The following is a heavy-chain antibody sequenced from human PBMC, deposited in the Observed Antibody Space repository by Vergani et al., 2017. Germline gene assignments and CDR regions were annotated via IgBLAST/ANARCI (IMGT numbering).Heavy chain of an antibody. CDR3: AREGRVLEMATISHFDY. CDR1: GGTFSSYA. Sequence: QVQLVQSGAEVKKPGSSVKVSCKASGGTFSSYAISWVRQAPGQGLEWMGGIIPIFGTANYAQKFQGRVTITADESTSTAYMELSSLSSEDTAVYYCAREGRVLEMATISHFDYWGQGTLVTVSS. J-gene: IGHJ4*02. V-gene: IGHV1-69*01. D-gene: IGHD5-24*01. CDR2: IIPIFGTA.